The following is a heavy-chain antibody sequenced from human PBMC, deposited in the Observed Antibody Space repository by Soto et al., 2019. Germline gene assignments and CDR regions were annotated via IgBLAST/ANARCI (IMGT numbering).Heavy chain of an antibody. V-gene: IGHV4-59*01. CDR1: GGSISSYY. Sequence: SETLSLTCTVSGGSISSYYWSWIRQPPGKGLEWIGYIYYSGSTNYNPSLKSRVTISVDTSKNQFSLKLSSVTAADTAVYYCARSVPYDFGRGYPPSYTYYYDMDVWGKGTTLTVSS. J-gene: IGHJ6*03. D-gene: IGHD3-3*01. CDR3: ARSVPYDFGRGYPPSYTYYYDMDV. CDR2: IYYSGST.